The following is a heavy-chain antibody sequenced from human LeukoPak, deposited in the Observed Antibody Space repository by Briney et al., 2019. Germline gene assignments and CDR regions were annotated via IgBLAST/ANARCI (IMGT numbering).Heavy chain of an antibody. CDR2: IIPIFGTA. J-gene: IGHJ4*02. Sequence: GASVKVSCKASGGTFSSYAISWVRQAPGQGLEWMGGIIPIFGTANYAQKFQGRVTITADESTSTAYMELSSLRSEDTAVYYCARHGYSSGWYLGANFDYWGQGTLVTVSS. CDR3: ARHGYSSGWYLGANFDY. D-gene: IGHD6-19*01. V-gene: IGHV1-69*13. CDR1: GGTFSSYA.